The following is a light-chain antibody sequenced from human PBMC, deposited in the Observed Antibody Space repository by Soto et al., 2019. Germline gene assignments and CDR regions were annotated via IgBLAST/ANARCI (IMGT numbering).Light chain of an antibody. CDR1: QSISSW. CDR2: KAS. V-gene: IGKV1-5*03. CDR3: QQYNDTWT. Sequence: DIQMTQSPSTLSASVGDRVTITCRASQSISSWLAWYQQKPGKAPKLLIYKASTLQSGVPSRFSGSGSGTEFTLAISSLQPDDSANYYCQQYNDTWTFGQGTKVEIK. J-gene: IGKJ1*01.